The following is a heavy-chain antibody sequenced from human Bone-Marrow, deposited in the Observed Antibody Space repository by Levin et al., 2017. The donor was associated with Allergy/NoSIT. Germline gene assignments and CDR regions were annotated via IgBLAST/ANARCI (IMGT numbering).Heavy chain of an antibody. D-gene: IGHD6-19*01. Sequence: ASLPLSFPSSCSPFPGSWIAWVRQKPGQGLEWMGIIYPADSDIRYSPTFQGQVTISVDKSIRTAYLEWNSLKASDTAIYYCARLHDQWLDSWGQGALVTVSS. CDR3: ARLHDQWLDS. CDR2: IYPADSDI. V-gene: IGHV5-51*01. CDR1: CSPFPGSW. J-gene: IGHJ5*02.